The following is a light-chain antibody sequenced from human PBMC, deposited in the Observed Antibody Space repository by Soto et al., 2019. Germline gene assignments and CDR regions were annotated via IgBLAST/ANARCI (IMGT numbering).Light chain of an antibody. J-gene: IGKJ1*01. V-gene: IGKV3-20*01. CDR1: QSVSRSY. Sequence: EIVLTQSPGTLSLSPGERATLSCRACQSVSRSYLAWYQQKPGQAPRLLIYGASSRATGIPDRFSGTGSGTDFPLTISRLEPEDFAVYYCQQYGSSPPWTFGQGTKVEIK. CDR2: GAS. CDR3: QQYGSSPPWT.